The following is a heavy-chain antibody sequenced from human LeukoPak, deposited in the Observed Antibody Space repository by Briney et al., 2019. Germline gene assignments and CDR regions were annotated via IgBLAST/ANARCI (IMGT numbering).Heavy chain of an antibody. J-gene: IGHJ5*02. CDR1: GGSFSGYY. CDR3: ARRNPLRYFDWFVGGWFDP. CDR2: INHSGST. D-gene: IGHD3-9*01. V-gene: IGHV4-34*01. Sequence: SETLSLTCAVYGGSFSGYYWSWIRQPPGKGLEWIGEINHSGSTNYNPSLKSRVTISVDTSKNQFSLKLSSVTAADTAVYYRARRNPLRYFDWFVGGWFDPWGQGTLVTVSS.